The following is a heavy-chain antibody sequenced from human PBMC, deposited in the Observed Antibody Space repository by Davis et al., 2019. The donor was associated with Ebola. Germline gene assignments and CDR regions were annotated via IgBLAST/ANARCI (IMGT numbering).Heavy chain of an antibody. CDR3: ANDLGYCTDGSCYYYHYGMDV. D-gene: IGHD2-8*01. CDR2: MRYDGSNK. CDR1: GLTLSSNG. J-gene: IGHJ6*02. V-gene: IGHV3-30*02. Sequence: GESLKISCAASGLTLSSNGMHWVRQAPGKGLEWVPFMRYDGSNKYYTDSVKGRFTISRDNSKNTLYLQMNSLRAEDTAVYYCANDLGYCTDGSCYYYHYGMDVWGQGTTVTVSS.